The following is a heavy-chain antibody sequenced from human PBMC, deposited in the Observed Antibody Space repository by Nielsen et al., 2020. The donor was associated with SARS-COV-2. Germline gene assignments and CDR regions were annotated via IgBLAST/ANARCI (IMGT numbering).Heavy chain of an antibody. Sequence: GGSLSLSCSASGFSFNTYSMNWVRQAPGRGLEWISHINSRATTLYYADSVKGRFVVSRDNVRSSLFLQMNSLRGEDTAVYYCAREGLGSTYYMDVWGEGTTVSVSS. D-gene: IGHD1-26*01. CDR3: AREGLGSTYYMDV. CDR1: GFSFNTYS. CDR2: INSRATTL. V-gene: IGHV3-48*04. J-gene: IGHJ6*03.